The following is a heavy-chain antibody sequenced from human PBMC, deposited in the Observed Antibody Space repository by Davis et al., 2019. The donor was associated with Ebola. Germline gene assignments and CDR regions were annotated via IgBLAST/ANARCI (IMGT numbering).Heavy chain of an antibody. D-gene: IGHD3-9*01. J-gene: IGHJ6*02. V-gene: IGHV4-30-2*01. CDR3: ASLDILTSMDV. CDR2: IYHSGST. Sequence: SETLSLTCTVSGGSISHYSWSWIRQPPGKGLEWIGYIYHSGSTYYNPSLKSRVTISVDRSKNQFSLKLSSVTAADTAVYYCASLDILTSMDVWGQGTTVTVSS. CDR1: GGSISHYS.